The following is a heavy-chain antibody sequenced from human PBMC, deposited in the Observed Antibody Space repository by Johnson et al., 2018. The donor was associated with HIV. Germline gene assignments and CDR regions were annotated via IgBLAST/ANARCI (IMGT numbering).Heavy chain of an antibody. CDR1: GFTFSNYG. CDR3: ARGTIIMFRGVIGFDI. CDR2: IYDGGRT. V-gene: IGHV3-NL1*01. Sequence: QVQLVESGGGVVQPGGSLTLSCAASGFTFSNYGMHWVRQAPGKGLEWVSVIYDGGRTYYGGSVKGRFTISGDTPKNTLHLEMNSLRAEDTAMYYCARGTIIMFRGVIGFDIWGQGTMVTVSS. D-gene: IGHD3-10*01. J-gene: IGHJ3*02.